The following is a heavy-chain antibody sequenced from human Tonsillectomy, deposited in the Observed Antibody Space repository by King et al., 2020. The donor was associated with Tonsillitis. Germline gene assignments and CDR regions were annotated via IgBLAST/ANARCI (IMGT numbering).Heavy chain of an antibody. CDR3: ARDGSRGSSNSWDTPRPYYFDY. CDR2: IIPILGIA. CDR1: GGTFSSYA. D-gene: IGHD6-13*01. V-gene: IGHV1-69*09. Sequence: QLVQSGAEVKKPGSSVKVSCKASGGTFSSYAISWVRQAPGQGLEWMGRIIPILGIANYAQKFQGRVTITADKSTSTAYMELSSLRSEDTAVYYCARDGSRGSSNSWDTPRPYYFDYGGQGTLGTVSS. J-gene: IGHJ4*02.